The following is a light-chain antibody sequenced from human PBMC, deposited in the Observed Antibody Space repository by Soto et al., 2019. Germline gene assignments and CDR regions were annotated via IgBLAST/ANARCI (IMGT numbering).Light chain of an antibody. V-gene: IGKV3-20*01. CDR1: QSVRNSL. Sequence: DIVLTQSPGTLSLSPGERATLSCSASQSVRNSLLAWYQQKPGQPPRLLIYDASTRATATPERFSGSGSGTDFTLTISRLEPEDFAVYYCQQYGSSPSTFGQGTKVDIK. CDR2: DAS. J-gene: IGKJ1*01. CDR3: QQYGSSPST.